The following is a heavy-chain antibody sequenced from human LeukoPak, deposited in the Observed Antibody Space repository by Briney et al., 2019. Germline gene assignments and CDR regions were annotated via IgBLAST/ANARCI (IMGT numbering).Heavy chain of an antibody. D-gene: IGHD3-10*01. CDR1: GYTFLNYG. Sequence: ASVKVSFKASGYTFLNYGSNWVRQAPGQGLEWMGWISAYSGNTNYAQKLQGRVTMTTDTSTSTAYMELRSLRSDDTAVYYCARALLWFEEPSHIDYCGQGNLVTASS. J-gene: IGHJ4*02. CDR3: ARALLWFEEPSHIDY. CDR2: ISAYSGNT. V-gene: IGHV1-18*01.